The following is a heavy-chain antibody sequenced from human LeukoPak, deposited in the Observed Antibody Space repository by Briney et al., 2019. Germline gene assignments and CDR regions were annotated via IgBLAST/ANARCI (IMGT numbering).Heavy chain of an antibody. D-gene: IGHD3-10*01. V-gene: IGHV3-30*02. Sequence: GGSLRLSCAASGFTFSSYGMHRVRQAPGKGLEWVAFIRYDGSNKYYADSVKGRFTISRDNSKNTLYLQMNSLRAEDTAVYYCAKKQYGSGSYYGWFDPWGQGTLVTVSS. J-gene: IGHJ5*02. CDR3: AKKQYGSGSYYGWFDP. CDR1: GFTFSSYG. CDR2: IRYDGSNK.